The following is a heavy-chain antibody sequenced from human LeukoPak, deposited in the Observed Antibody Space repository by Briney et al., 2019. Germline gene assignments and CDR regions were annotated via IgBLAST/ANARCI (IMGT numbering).Heavy chain of an antibody. CDR3: ARDFDWTDDAFDI. V-gene: IGHV3-11*04. Sequence: AGGSLRLSCAASGFTFSDYYMSWIRQAPGKGLEWVSYISSSGSTIYYADSVKGRFTISRDNAKNSLYLQMNSLRAEDTAVYYCARDFDWTDDAFDIWGQGTMVTASS. D-gene: IGHD1-1*01. CDR1: GFTFSDYY. J-gene: IGHJ3*02. CDR2: ISSSGSTI.